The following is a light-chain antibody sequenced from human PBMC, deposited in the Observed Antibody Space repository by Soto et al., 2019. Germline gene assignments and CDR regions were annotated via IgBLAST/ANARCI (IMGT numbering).Light chain of an antibody. CDR1: QSVSSTY. V-gene: IGKV3-20*01. Sequence: EIVLTQSPGTLSLSPGERATLSCRASQSVSSTYLAWYQQKPGQAPRLLIYGASSRATGIPDRFSGSGSGTDSTLTISRLEPEDFAVYYCQQYGRTTFGQGTRLEIK. J-gene: IGKJ5*01. CDR2: GAS. CDR3: QQYGRTT.